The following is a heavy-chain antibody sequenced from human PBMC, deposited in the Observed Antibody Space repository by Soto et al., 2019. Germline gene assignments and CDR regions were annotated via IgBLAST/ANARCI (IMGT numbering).Heavy chain of an antibody. D-gene: IGHD6-25*01. CDR1: GFTFDDYA. CDR2: ISWNSGNI. V-gene: IGHV3-9*01. J-gene: IGHJ6*03. CDR3: AKDTYSSAPYYMDV. Sequence: EVQLVESGGGLVQPGRSLRLSCAASGFTFDDYAMHWVRQVPGKGLEWVLGISWNSGNIGYADSVKGRFTISRDNAKNSLYLQMNSLRVEDTALYYCAKDTYSSAPYYMDVWGKGTTVTVSS.